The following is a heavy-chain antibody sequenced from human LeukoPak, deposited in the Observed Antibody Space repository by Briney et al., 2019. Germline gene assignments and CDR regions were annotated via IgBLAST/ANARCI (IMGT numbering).Heavy chain of an antibody. CDR1: GYTFTGYY. D-gene: IGHD3-22*01. V-gene: IGHV1-2*02. CDR2: INPNSGGT. J-gene: IGHJ4*02. Sequence: ASVKVSCKASGYTFTGYYMHWVRQAPGQGLEWMGWINPNSGGTNYAQKFQGRVTMTRDTSISTAYMELSRLRSDDTAVYYCARVENYYDSSGSPDYWGQGTLVTVSS. CDR3: ARVENYYDSSGSPDY.